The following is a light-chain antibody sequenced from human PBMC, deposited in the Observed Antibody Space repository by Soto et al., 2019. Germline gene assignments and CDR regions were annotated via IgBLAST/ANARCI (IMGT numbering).Light chain of an antibody. CDR2: EVD. CDR3: SSYAGGSTYWV. V-gene: IGLV2-14*01. J-gene: IGLJ3*02. CDR1: SGDIGGFNY. Sequence: QSALTPPASVSGSLGQSITISFTGTSGDIGGFNYVSWYQQHPGKAPKLIIYEVDNRPSGVSNRFSGSKSGNTASLTISGLQAEDEADYHCSSYAGGSTYWVFGGGTKLTVL.